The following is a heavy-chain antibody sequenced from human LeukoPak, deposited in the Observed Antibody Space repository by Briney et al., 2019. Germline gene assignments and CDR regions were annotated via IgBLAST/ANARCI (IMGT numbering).Heavy chain of an antibody. Sequence: SETLSLTCTVSGGSISSSSYYWGWIRQPPGKGLEWIGSIYYSGSTYYNPSLKSRVTISVDTSKNQFSLKLSSVTAADTAVYYCARREQQLAPDAFDIWGQGTMVTVSS. V-gene: IGHV4-39*07. CDR3: ARREQQLAPDAFDI. CDR2: IYYSGST. J-gene: IGHJ3*02. D-gene: IGHD6-13*01. CDR1: GGSISSSSYY.